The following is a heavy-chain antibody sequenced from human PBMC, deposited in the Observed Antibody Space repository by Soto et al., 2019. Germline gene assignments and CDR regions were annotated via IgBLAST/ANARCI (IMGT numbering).Heavy chain of an antibody. J-gene: IGHJ4*02. CDR2: IYSGGST. V-gene: IGHV3-53*01. CDR3: ATLWFGILLYQY. Sequence: GLSCAACRFTVSSKDMSCVRQAPGKGLEWVSIIYSGGSTYYADFVKGRFTISRDNSKNTLYLQMNSLRAEDTAVYYCATLWFGILLYQYWGQGTLVTVSS. D-gene: IGHD3-10*01. CDR1: RFTVSSKD.